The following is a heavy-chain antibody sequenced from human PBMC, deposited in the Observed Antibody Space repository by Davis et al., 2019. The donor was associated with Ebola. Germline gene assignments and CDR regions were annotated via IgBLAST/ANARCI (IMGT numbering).Heavy chain of an antibody. J-gene: IGHJ4*02. CDR1: GFTFSSYA. CDR2: ISGSGGST. D-gene: IGHD3-22*01. V-gene: IGHV3-23*01. CDR3: ARDDVSYYDSSGYFY. Sequence: GESLKISCAASGFTFSSYAMSWVRQAPGKGLEWVSAISGSGGSTYYADSVKGRFTISRDNSKNTLYLQMNSLRAEDTAVYYCARDDVSYYDSSGYFYWGQGTLVTVSS.